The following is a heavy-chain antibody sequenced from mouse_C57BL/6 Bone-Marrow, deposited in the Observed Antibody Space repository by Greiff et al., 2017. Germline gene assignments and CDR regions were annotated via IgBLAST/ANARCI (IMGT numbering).Heavy chain of an antibody. Sequence: LVESGAELARPGASVKMSCKASGYTFTSYTMHWVKQRPGQGLEWIGYINPSSGYTKYNQKFKDKATLTADKSSSTAYMQLSSLTSEDSAVYYCARSYSYYAMDYWGQGTSVTVSS. J-gene: IGHJ4*01. CDR1: GYTFTSYT. D-gene: IGHD1-1*01. CDR3: ARSYSYYAMDY. CDR2: INPSSGYT. V-gene: IGHV1-4*01.